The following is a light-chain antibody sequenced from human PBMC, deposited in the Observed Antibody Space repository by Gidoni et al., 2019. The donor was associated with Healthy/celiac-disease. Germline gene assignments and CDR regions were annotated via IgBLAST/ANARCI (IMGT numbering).Light chain of an antibody. CDR1: SSDVGGYNY. Sequence: QSALTQTASGSGSPGQSITISCTGTSSDVGGYNYVSWYQQHPGKAPKRMIYEVSNRPSGVSNRFSGSKSGNTASLTISGLQAEDESDYYCSSYTSSSTLVFGGGTKLTVL. V-gene: IGLV2-14*01. CDR2: EVS. CDR3: SSYTSSSTLV. J-gene: IGLJ2*01.